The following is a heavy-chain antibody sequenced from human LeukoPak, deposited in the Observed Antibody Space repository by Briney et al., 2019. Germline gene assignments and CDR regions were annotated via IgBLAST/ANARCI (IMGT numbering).Heavy chain of an antibody. CDR1: GFTFSSYE. D-gene: IGHD1-1*01. V-gene: IGHV3-48*03. CDR3: ARDFGSTYPHFDY. J-gene: IGHJ4*02. Sequence: GGSLRLSCAASGFTFSSYEMNWVRQAPGKGLEWVSYISSSGSTIYYADSVKGRFTISRDNAKNSLYLQMNSLRAEDTAVYYCARDFGSTYPHFDYWGQGTLVTVSS. CDR2: ISSSGSTI.